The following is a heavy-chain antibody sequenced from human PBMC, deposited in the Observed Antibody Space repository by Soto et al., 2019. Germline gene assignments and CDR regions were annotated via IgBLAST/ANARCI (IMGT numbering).Heavy chain of an antibody. CDR3: ARRRCLGVRCYEGNWLDP. Sequence: SETLSLTCAVSGGSISSSNWWTWVRQPPGKGLEWIGEIYHSGSTNYNPSLKSRVTISVDKSKNQFSLKLTSVTAADTALYYCARRRCLGVRCYEGNWLDPWGQGTTVTVSS. J-gene: IGHJ5*01. D-gene: IGHD2-8*01. CDR2: IYHSGST. CDR1: GGSISSSNW. V-gene: IGHV4-4*02.